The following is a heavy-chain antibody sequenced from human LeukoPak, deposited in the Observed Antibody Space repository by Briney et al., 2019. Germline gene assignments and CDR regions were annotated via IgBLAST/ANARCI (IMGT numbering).Heavy chain of an antibody. D-gene: IGHD2-2*01. V-gene: IGHV3-21*01. Sequence: GGSLRLSCAASGFTFSSYSMSWVRQAPGKGLEWVSSISSSSYINYADSVKGRFTISRDNAKNSLYLQMNTLRAEDTAVYYCARDPDCYSTSCELDYWGQGTLVTVSS. CDR1: GFTFSSYS. J-gene: IGHJ4*02. CDR3: ARDPDCYSTSCELDY. CDR2: ISSSSYI.